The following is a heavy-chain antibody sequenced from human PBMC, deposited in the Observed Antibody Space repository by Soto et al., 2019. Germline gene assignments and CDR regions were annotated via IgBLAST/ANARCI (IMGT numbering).Heavy chain of an antibody. Sequence: EVQVVESGGGFVEPGGSLRLSCAASGFSFNSAWLTWVRQAPGKGLEWVGRIKSETDGGTTAIAAPVTYRFTMTRDDAENTVSIKMNSLSTADTAMYYCSGPVSISGAPVLYWGHGILVTVSS. CDR3: SGPVSISGAPVLY. V-gene: IGHV3-15*07. CDR1: GFSFNSAW. CDR2: IKSETDGGTT. D-gene: IGHD3-3*01. J-gene: IGHJ4*01.